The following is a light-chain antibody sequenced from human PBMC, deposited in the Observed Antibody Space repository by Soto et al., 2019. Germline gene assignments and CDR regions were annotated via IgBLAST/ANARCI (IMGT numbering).Light chain of an antibody. CDR1: LSVSGY. CDR2: DAS. V-gene: IGKV3-11*01. Sequence: EIVLTQSPATLSLSPGERATLSCRASLSVSGYLAWYQQKPGQAPRLLIYDASNRATGIPARFSGSGSGTEFTLTISSLQSEDFAVYYCQQYGSSPWTFGQGTKVDNK. CDR3: QQYGSSPWT. J-gene: IGKJ1*01.